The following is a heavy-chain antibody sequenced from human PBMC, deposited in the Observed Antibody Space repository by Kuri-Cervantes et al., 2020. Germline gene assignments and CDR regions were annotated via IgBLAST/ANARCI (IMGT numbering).Heavy chain of an antibody. CDR1: GFTFDDYA. Sequence: SLKISXAASGFTFDDYAMHWVRQAPGKGLEWVSGISWNSGSIGYADSVKGRFTISRDNAXNSLYLQMNSLRAEDTAVXYCAKDSSSCEGNDAFDIWGQGTTVTVSS. CDR3: AKDSSSCEGNDAFDI. D-gene: IGHD6-13*01. V-gene: IGHV3-9*01. J-gene: IGHJ3*02. CDR2: ISWNSGSI.